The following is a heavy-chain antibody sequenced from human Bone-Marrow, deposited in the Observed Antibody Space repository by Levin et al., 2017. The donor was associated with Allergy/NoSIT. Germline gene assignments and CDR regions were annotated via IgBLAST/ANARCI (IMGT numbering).Heavy chain of an antibody. CDR1: GGSISSGGYS. J-gene: IGHJ4*02. Sequence: SETLSLTCAVSGGSISSGGYSWSWIRQPPGKGLEWIGNIYLSGSTNDNPSLKSRVTISVDRSKNQFSPKLSSVTSAETAVYYCARVAGYSFGYYFDHWGQGTLVTVSS. V-gene: IGHV4-30-2*01. CDR2: IYLSGST. CDR3: ARVAGYSFGYYFDH. D-gene: IGHD5-18*01.